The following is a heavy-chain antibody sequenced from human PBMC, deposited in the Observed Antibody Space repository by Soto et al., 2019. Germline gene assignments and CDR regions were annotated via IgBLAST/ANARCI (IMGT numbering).Heavy chain of an antibody. CDR2: ITSDGRT. V-gene: IGHV3-23*01. Sequence: GWSLRLSCAASGFTFSSYAMSWVRQAPGKGLEWVSIITSDGRTYYADSVKGLFTISRDNSKNTVYLQMNSLRAEDTAVYYCAKDYSTVTTDPLSVVLFDYWGQGALVTVSS. D-gene: IGHD4-17*01. J-gene: IGHJ4*02. CDR3: AKDYSTVTTDPLSVVLFDY. CDR1: GFTFSSYA.